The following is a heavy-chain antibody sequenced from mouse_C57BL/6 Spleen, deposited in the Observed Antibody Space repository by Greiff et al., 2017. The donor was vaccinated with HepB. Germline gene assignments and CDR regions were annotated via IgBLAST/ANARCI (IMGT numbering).Heavy chain of an antibody. D-gene: IGHD1-1*01. J-gene: IGHJ2*01. CDR1: GYAFSSYW. Sequence: VQLQQSGAELVKPGASVKISCKASGYAFSSYWMNWVKQRPGKGLEWIGQIYPGDGDTNYNGKFKGKATLTADKSSSTAYMQLSSLTSEDAAVYFWARIITPGGYYFDDWGKGTTLTVSS. CDR2: IYPGDGDT. V-gene: IGHV1-80*01. CDR3: ARIITPGGYYFDD.